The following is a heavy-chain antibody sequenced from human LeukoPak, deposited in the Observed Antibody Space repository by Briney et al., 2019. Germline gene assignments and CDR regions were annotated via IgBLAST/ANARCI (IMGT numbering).Heavy chain of an antibody. CDR2: INHSGST. V-gene: IGHV4-34*01. J-gene: IGHJ6*03. Sequence: SETLSLTCAVYGGSFSGYYWIWIRQPPGKGLEWIGEINHSGSTNYNPSLKSRVTISVDTSKNQFSLKLSSVTAADTAVYYCARTKGEAVNYYYYYMDVWGKGTTVTVSS. D-gene: IGHD6-19*01. CDR1: GGSFSGYY. CDR3: ARTKGEAVNYYYYYMDV.